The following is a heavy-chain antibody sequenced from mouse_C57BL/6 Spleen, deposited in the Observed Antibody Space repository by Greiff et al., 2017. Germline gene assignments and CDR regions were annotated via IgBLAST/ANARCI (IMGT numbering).Heavy chain of an antibody. D-gene: IGHD1-1*01. CDR1: GYTFTSYW. CDR2: IDPSDSYT. Sequence: VQLQQPGAELVMPGASVKLSCKASGYTFTSYWMHWVKQRPGQGLEWIGEIDPSDSYTNYTQKFKGKSTLTVDKSSSTAYMQLSSLTSEDSAVYYCARDCGSSRFACWGQGTLVTVSA. V-gene: IGHV1-69*01. CDR3: ARDCGSSRFAC. J-gene: IGHJ3*01.